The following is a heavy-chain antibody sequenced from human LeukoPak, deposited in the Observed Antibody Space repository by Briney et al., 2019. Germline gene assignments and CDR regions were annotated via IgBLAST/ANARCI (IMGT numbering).Heavy chain of an antibody. D-gene: IGHD2-15*01. V-gene: IGHV3-23*01. Sequence: GGSLRLSCTTPKFNFHTYGLTWVRQAPGKELEWVSSISGSGGSTQYAASVQGRFTISRDISKNTLYLQMNGLRVEDTAVYYCAKVMPPGRIRFYSYYMDVWGKGTTVTVS. J-gene: IGHJ6*03. CDR3: AKVMPPGRIRFYSYYMDV. CDR2: ISGSGGST. CDR1: KFNFHTYG.